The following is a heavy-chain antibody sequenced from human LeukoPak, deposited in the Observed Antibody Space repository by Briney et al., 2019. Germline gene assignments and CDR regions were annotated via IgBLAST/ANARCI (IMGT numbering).Heavy chain of an antibody. D-gene: IGHD2-2*01. V-gene: IGHV1-69*13. CDR1: GGTFSSYA. Sequence: SVKVSCKASGGTFSSYAISWVRQAPGQGLEWMGGIIPIFGAANYAQKFQGRVTITADESTSTAYMELSSLRSEDTAVYYCARRDYCSSTSCYVGYGMDVWGQGTTVTVSS. J-gene: IGHJ6*02. CDR2: IIPIFGAA. CDR3: ARRDYCSSTSCYVGYGMDV.